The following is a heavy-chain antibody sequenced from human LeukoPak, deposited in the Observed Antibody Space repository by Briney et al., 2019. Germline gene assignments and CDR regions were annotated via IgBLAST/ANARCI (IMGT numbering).Heavy chain of an antibody. CDR1: GGSFSGYY. CDR3: ANGVVVAASYYFDY. Sequence: SETLSLTCAVYGGSFSGYYWSWIRQPPGKGLEWIGEINHSGSTNYNPSLKSRVTISLDTSKNQFSLKLSSVTAADTAVYYCANGVVVAASYYFDYWGQGTLVTVSS. V-gene: IGHV4-34*01. J-gene: IGHJ4*02. CDR2: INHSGST. D-gene: IGHD2-15*01.